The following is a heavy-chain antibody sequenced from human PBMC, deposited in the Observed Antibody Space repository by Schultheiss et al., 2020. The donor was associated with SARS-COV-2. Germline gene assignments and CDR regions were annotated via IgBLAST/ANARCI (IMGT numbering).Heavy chain of an antibody. Sequence: SVKVSCKASGGTFSSYAISWVRQAPGQGLEWMGGIIPIFGTANYAQKFQGRVTITADKSTSTAYMELSSLRSEDTAVYYCAREGRDSSSWGQFDYWGQGTLVTVSS. D-gene: IGHD6-13*01. V-gene: IGHV1-69*06. CDR3: AREGRDSSSWGQFDY. J-gene: IGHJ4*02. CDR1: GGTFSSYA. CDR2: IIPIFGTA.